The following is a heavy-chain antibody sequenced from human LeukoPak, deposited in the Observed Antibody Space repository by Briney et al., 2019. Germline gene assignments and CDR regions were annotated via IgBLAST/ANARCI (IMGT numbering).Heavy chain of an antibody. CDR1: GFTFSTYE. J-gene: IGHJ4*02. CDR3: ARVKRFGGATNGVDY. V-gene: IGHV3-48*03. Sequence: GGSLRLSCVASGFTFSTYEMNWVRQAPGKGLEWVSYISSSDSTVYYADSVKGRFTISRDNVKNSLYLQMNSLRAEDTAVYYSARVKRFGGATNGVDYWGQGTLVTVSS. D-gene: IGHD1-26*01. CDR2: ISSSDSTV.